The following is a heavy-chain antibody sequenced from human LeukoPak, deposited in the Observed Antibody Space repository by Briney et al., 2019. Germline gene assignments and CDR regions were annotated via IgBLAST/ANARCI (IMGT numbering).Heavy chain of an antibody. CDR3: ARDPYNGAYSEGYYYYFMDV. D-gene: IGHD1-1*01. Sequence: GGSLRLSCAASGFIFSSYWMSWVRQAPGKGLEWVANIKQDGSEKNYVDSVKGRFTISRDNAKNSLYLQMNSLRVEDTAVYYCARDPYNGAYSEGYYYYFMDVWGKGTTVTVSS. V-gene: IGHV3-7*01. CDR1: GFIFSSYW. J-gene: IGHJ6*03. CDR2: IKQDGSEK.